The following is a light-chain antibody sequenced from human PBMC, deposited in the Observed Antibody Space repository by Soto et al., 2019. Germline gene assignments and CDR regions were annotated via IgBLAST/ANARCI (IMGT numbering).Light chain of an antibody. CDR2: EVS. J-gene: IGLJ2*01. Sequence: QSALTQPASVSGSPGQSITISCTGSNNDVGGYNYVSWYQQHPGKAPKLMIYEVSNRPSGVSNRFSGSKSGNTASLTISGLQAEDEADYYCNSYTSRRSVVFGGGTKLTVL. CDR3: NSYTSRRSVV. V-gene: IGLV2-14*01. CDR1: NNDVGGYNY.